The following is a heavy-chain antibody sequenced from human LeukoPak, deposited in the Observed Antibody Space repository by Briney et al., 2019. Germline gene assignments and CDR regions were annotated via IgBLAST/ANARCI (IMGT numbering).Heavy chain of an antibody. D-gene: IGHD4-17*01. V-gene: IGHV4-30-2*01. Sequence: SETLSLTCAVSGGSISSGGYPWSWIRQPPGKGLEWIGYIYHSGSTYYNPSLKSRVTISADRSKNQFSLKLSSVTAADTAVYYCARGRATVTTNWFDPWGQGTLVTVSS. CDR3: ARGRATVTTNWFDP. J-gene: IGHJ5*02. CDR1: GGSISSGGYP. CDR2: IYHSGST.